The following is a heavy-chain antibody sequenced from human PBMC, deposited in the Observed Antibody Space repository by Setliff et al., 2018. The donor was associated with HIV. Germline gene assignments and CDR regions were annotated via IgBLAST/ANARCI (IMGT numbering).Heavy chain of an antibody. CDR3: ARSKIRPTSAFDI. CDR2: IYTSGST. CDR1: GGSISSGSYY. J-gene: IGHJ3*02. V-gene: IGHV4-61*02. Sequence: PSETLSLTCTVSGGSISSGSYYWSWIRQPAGKGLEWIGRIYTSGSTNYNPSLKSRVTISVDTSKNQFSLKLSSVTAADTAVYYCARSKIRPTSAFDIWGQGTMVTVS.